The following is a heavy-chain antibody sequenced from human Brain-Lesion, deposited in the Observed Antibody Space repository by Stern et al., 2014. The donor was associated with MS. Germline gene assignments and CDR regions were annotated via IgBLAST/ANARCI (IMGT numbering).Heavy chain of an antibody. J-gene: IGHJ6*02. D-gene: IGHD3-3*01. CDR1: GYIFTGYY. CDR3: ARDQRGITIFGVVTDYYYLGMDV. CDR2: INPHTSCT. V-gene: IGHV1-2*02. Sequence: VQLVESGAEVKKPGSSVKVSCKTSGYIFTGYYIHWVRQAPGQGLECMAGINPHTSCTKYAQKFQGRVTMSRDTSISTAYVELSSLTSDDTAVYYCARDQRGITIFGVVTDYYYLGMDVWGQGTTVTVSS.